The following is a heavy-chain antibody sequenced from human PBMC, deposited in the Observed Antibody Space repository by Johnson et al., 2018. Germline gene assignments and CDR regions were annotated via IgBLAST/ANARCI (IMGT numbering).Heavy chain of an antibody. CDR2: IIPIFGTA. Sequence: QVQLVQSGAEVKKPGSSVKVSCKASGGTFTSYAFSWVRQAPGQGLEWVGGIIPIFGTADYAQRFQGRVTITADESTSTAYMELSSLRSGDTAVYFCARGAEVGPRDAFDIWGQGTMVTVSS. CDR3: ARGAEVGPRDAFDI. J-gene: IGHJ3*02. D-gene: IGHD2-15*01. CDR1: GGTFTSYA. V-gene: IGHV1-69*12.